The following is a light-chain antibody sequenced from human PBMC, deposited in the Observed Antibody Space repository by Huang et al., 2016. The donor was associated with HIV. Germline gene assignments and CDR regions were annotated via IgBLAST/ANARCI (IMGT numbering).Light chain of an antibody. Sequence: EIVLTQSPATLSLSPGESAALFCMASHRLGGNLAWYQQRPGQAPRLLIYDTANRATGSPARFTGRGSGTDYTLTISGLEPEDFAVYYCQQRSDWPLTFGGGTKVDIK. CDR2: DTA. V-gene: IGKV3-11*01. CDR1: HRLGGN. CDR3: QQRSDWPLT. J-gene: IGKJ4*01.